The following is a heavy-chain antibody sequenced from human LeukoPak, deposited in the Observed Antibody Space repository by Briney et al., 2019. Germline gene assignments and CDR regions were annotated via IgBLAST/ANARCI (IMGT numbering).Heavy chain of an antibody. CDR3: ARSTYSGYDTFYYFDY. D-gene: IGHD5-12*01. CDR1: GYTFTGYY. J-gene: IGHJ4*02. V-gene: IGHV1-2*02. Sequence: ASVKVSCKASGYTFTGYYMHWVRQAPGQGLEWMGWINPNSGGTNYAQKFQGRVTMTRDTSISTAYMELSRLRSDDTAVYYCARSTYSGYDTFYYFDYWGQGTLVTVSS. CDR2: INPNSGGT.